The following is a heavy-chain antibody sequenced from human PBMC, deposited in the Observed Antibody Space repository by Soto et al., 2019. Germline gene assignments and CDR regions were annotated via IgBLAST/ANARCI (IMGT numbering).Heavy chain of an antibody. CDR2: IRSKAYGGTT. J-gene: IGHJ6*02. CDR3: TRDPRPDDDILTGYRFAGYYGMDV. D-gene: IGHD3-9*01. CDR1: GFTFGDYA. V-gene: IGHV3-49*03. Sequence: GGSLRLSCTASGFTFGDYAMSWFRQAPGKGLEWVGFIRSKAYGGTTEYAASVKGRFSISRDDSKSIAYLQMNSLKTQDKAAYYCTRDPRPDDDILTGYRFAGYYGMDVWGQGTTVTVSS.